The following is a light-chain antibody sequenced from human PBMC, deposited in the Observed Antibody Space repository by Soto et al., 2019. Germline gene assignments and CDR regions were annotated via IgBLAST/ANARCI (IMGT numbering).Light chain of an antibody. J-gene: IGKJ1*01. CDR2: DAS. CDR1: QGINNY. V-gene: IGKV1-27*01. Sequence: DIQMTQSPASLSASVGDRVIITCRASQGINNYLVWYQQKPGRAPKVLIYDASTLQSGVPSRFSGSGSGTDFTLTISSLQPEDVATYYCQKYNSAPWTFGQGTKVEIK. CDR3: QKYNSAPWT.